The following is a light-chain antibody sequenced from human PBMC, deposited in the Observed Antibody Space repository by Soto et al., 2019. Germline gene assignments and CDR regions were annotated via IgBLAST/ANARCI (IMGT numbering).Light chain of an antibody. CDR3: QQHNSYS. CDR2: HAS. V-gene: IGKV1-5*02. CDR1: QTISSW. Sequence: DIQMTQSPSTLSGSVGDRVTIICRASQTISSWLAWYQQKPGTAPKVLIYHASNLQSGVPSRFSGSGSGTEFTLTISSLQPDDFATYYCQQHNSYSFGQGTKVDI. J-gene: IGKJ1*01.